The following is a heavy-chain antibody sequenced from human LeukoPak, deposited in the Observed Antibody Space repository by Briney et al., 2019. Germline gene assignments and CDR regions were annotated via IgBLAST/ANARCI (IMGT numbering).Heavy chain of an antibody. V-gene: IGHV4-4*07. CDR1: GGSTTTYY. CDR2: IHNSGST. J-gene: IGHJ5*02. CDR3: VREADWFDP. Sequence: PSETLSLTCTVSGGSTTTYYWTWIRQSAGKGLEWIGQIHNSGSTNYRPSLKSRVTLSLDTSKNQFSLHLRSVTAADTAMYYCVREADWFDPWGQGTLVTVSS. D-gene: IGHD2-15*01.